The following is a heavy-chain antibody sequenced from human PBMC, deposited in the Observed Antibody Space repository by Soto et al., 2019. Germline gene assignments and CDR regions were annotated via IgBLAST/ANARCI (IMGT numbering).Heavy chain of an antibody. V-gene: IGHV1-3*01. CDR3: ARAVAVAADFDY. CDR2: INAGNGNT. Sequence: GASVKVSCKASGYTFTGYAMHWVRQAPGQRLEWMGWINAGNGNTKYSQEFQGRVTITRDTSASTAYMELSSLRSEDTAVYYCARAVAVAADFDYRGQGTLVTVTS. J-gene: IGHJ4*02. D-gene: IGHD6-19*01. CDR1: GYTFTGYA.